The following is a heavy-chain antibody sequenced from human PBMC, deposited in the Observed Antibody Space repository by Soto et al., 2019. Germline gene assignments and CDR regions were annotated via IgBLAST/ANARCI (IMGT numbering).Heavy chain of an antibody. J-gene: IGHJ4*02. CDR2: IYTNGNT. CDR1: GGSINGYY. V-gene: IGHV4-4*07. CDR3: TRGGARAVAATFDY. Sequence: EQLQESGPGLVRPSETLXXTCTVSGGSINGYYWSWIRQTAERGLEWIGRIYTNGNTDYSPSLKSRVTMSVDTSRNQFSLNLNSMTAADTGVYYCTRGGARAVAATFDYWGQGSPVSVSS. D-gene: IGHD2-15*01.